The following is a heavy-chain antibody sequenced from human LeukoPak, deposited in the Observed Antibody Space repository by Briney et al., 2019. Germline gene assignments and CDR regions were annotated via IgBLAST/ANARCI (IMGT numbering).Heavy chain of an antibody. CDR1: GFTFSNLW. J-gene: IGHJ4*02. CDR3: ASVRGYSYGDHWDY. CDR2: TKEGGREK. V-gene: IGHV3-7*01. Sequence: GGSLRLSCAASGFTFSNLWLRWVRQAPGKGRVGVVNTKEGGREKYYVDSVKGRFTISRDNDKNSLYLQMNSLRAEDTAVYFCASVRGYSYGDHWDYWGQGTLVTVSS. D-gene: IGHD5-18*01.